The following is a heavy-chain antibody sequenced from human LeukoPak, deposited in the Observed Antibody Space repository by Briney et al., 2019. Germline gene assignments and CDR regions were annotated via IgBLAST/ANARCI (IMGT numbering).Heavy chain of an antibody. J-gene: IGHJ5*01. CDR1: GQSTTRGYY. CDR2: FFQSDKS. V-gene: IGHV4-38-2*01. CDR3: ARVLPVPYLLDS. Sequence: SETLSLTCAISGQSTTRGYYWAWFRQSPGQGLEWIATFFQSDKSFYNASLESRVTLSLDTSKSQFSLNLTSVTAADTAVYYCARVLPVPYLLDSWGRGTQVTVSS. D-gene: IGHD3-10*02.